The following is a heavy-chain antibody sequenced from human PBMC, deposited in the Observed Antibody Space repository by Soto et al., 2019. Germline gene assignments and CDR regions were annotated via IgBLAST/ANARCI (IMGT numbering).Heavy chain of an antibody. D-gene: IGHD6-13*01. J-gene: IGHJ5*02. CDR3: ARGGIAAAGRGFDP. CDR2: INHSGST. Sequence: QVQLQQWGAGLLKPSETLSLTCAVYGGSFSGYYWSWIRQPPGKGLEWIGEINHSGSTNYNPSLKRRVTISVDTSKNQFSLKLSSVTAADTAVYYCARGGIAAAGRGFDPWGQGTLVTVSS. V-gene: IGHV4-34*01. CDR1: GGSFSGYY.